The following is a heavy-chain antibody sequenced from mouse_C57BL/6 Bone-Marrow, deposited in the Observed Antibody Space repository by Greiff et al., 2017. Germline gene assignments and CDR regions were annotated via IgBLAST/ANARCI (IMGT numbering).Heavy chain of an antibody. CDR3: AREGGDGGY. CDR1: GFTFSSYA. D-gene: IGHD1-2*01. J-gene: IGHJ2*01. Sequence: EVMLVESGGGLVKPGGSLKLSCAASGFTFSSYAMSWVRQTPEKRLEWVATISDGGSYTYYPDNVKGRFTISRDNAKNNLYLQMSHLKSEDTAMDYCAREGGDGGYWGQGTTLTVAS. V-gene: IGHV5-4*01. CDR2: ISDGGSYT.